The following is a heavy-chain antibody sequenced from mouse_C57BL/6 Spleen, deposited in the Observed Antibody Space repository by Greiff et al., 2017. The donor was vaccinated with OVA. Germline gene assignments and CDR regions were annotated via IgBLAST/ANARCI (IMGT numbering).Heavy chain of an antibody. CDR1: GYTFTDYN. CDR2: INPNNGGT. V-gene: IGHV1-18*01. Sequence: EVQLQQSGPELVKPGASVKIPCKASGYTFTDYNMDWVNQSHGKSLEWIGDINPNNGGTIYNQKFKGKATLTVDKSSSTAYMELRSLTSEDTAVYYCAKGGPYYYGSSYGFDVWGTGTTVTVSS. D-gene: IGHD1-1*01. CDR3: AKGGPYYYGSSYGFDV. J-gene: IGHJ1*03.